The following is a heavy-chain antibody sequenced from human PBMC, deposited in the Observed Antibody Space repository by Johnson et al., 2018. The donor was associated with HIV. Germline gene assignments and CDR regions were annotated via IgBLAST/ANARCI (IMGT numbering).Heavy chain of an antibody. J-gene: IGHJ3*02. Sequence: QVQLVESGGGVVQSGRSLRLSCAASGFAFSRFAMHWVRQVPDKGLEWVAVISYDGTNQYHADSVKGRFTISRDNSKNTVYLQMNSLRAEDTALYYCAKSTQATIARESGPYGAFDIWGQGTMVTVSS. D-gene: IGHD3-10*01. CDR2: ISYDGTNQ. CDR1: GFAFSRFA. CDR3: AKSTQATIARESGPYGAFDI. V-gene: IGHV3-30*18.